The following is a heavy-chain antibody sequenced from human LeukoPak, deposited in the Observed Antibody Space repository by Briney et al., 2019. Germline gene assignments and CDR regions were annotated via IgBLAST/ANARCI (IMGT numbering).Heavy chain of an antibody. V-gene: IGHV3-74*01. CDR3: ARYVSYDFWSGYQIYYYYYYMDV. CDR2: INSDGSTT. Sequence: GGSLRLSCAASGFTFSSYGMSWVRQAPGKGLVWVSRINSDGSTTSYADSVKGRFTISRDNAKNTLYLQMNSLRAEDTAVYYCARYVSYDFWSGYQIYYYYYYMDVWGKGTTVTVSS. CDR1: GFTFSSYG. D-gene: IGHD3-3*01. J-gene: IGHJ6*03.